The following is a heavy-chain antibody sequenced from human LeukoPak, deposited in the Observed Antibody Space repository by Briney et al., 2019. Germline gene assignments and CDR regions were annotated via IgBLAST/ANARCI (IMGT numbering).Heavy chain of an antibody. CDR2: ISWSRGSE. CDR3: AKDTGGSGSYYHHFDY. J-gene: IGHJ4*02. D-gene: IGHD3-10*01. V-gene: IGHV3-9*01. Sequence: PGRSLRLSCAASGFTFHDYAMNWVRQAPGKGLEWVSGISWSRGSEDYADSVKGRFTISRDNAKSSLYLQMTSLRTDDTALYYCAKDTGGSGSYYHHFDYWGQGTLVTVSS. CDR1: GFTFHDYA.